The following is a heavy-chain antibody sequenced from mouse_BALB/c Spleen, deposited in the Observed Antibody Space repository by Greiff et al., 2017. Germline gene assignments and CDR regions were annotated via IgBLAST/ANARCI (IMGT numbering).Heavy chain of an antibody. CDR2: IRNKANGYTT. CDR1: GFTFTDYY. V-gene: IGHV7-3*02. Sequence: EVQLVESGGGLVQPGGSLRLSCATSGFTFTDYYMSWVRQPPGKALEWLGFIRNKANGYTTEYSASVKGRFTISRDNSQSILYLQMNTLRAEDSATYYCARVITRYFDVWGAGTTVTVSS. J-gene: IGHJ1*01. CDR3: ARVITRYFDV.